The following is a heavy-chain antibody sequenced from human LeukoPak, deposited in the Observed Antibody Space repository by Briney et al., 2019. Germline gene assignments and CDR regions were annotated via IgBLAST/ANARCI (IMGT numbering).Heavy chain of an antibody. V-gene: IGHV4-39*01. CDR3: ARHVAYCSGGTCYSTWYFDL. CDR2: IYYSGNT. D-gene: IGHD2-15*01. Sequence: SGTLSLTCAVSGVSISSSEWWVWVRQTPGKGLEWIGSIYYSGNTYYNPSLKSRVTMSVDTSKNQFSLKLSSVTAADTALYYCARHVAYCSGGTCYSTWYFDLWGRGTLVTVSS. CDR1: GVSISSSEW. J-gene: IGHJ2*01.